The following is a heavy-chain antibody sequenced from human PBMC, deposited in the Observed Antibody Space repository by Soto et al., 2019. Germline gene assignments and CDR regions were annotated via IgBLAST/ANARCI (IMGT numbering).Heavy chain of an antibody. CDR2: IYHSGST. D-gene: IGHD2-2*01. CDR3: ARDQVGYCSSTSCLIYYYYGMDV. V-gene: IGHV4-4*02. Sequence: SETLSLTCAVSGGSISSSNWWSWGRQPPGXGLEWIGEIYHSGSTNYNPSLKSRVTISVDKSKNQFSLKLSSVTAADTAVYYCARDQVGYCSSTSCLIYYYYGMDVWGQGTTVTVSS. J-gene: IGHJ6*02. CDR1: GGSISSSNW.